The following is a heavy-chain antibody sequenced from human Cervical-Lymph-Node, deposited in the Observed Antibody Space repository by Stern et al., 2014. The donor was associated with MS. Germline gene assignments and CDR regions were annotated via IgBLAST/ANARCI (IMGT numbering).Heavy chain of an antibody. CDR3: AREMYSSSYYGLDV. CDR1: GDSMSSRSYY. CDR2: IYYGGST. Sequence: QLQLQESGPGLVRPSETLSLTCTVSGDSMSSRSYYWTWIRQHPEKGLEWIGYIYYGGSTSYNPPLRGRVTISVDTSQNQFFLRLTSVTAADTAVYYCAREMYSSSYYGLDVWGQGATVTVSS. V-gene: IGHV4-31*03. J-gene: IGHJ6*02. D-gene: IGHD6-6*01.